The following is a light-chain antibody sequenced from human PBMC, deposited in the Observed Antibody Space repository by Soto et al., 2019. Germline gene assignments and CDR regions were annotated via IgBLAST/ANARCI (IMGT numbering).Light chain of an antibody. CDR2: DVS. CDR1: SSDVGGYND. J-gene: IGLJ2*01. Sequence: QSALTQPASVSGSPGQSITISCTGTSSDVGGYNDVSWYQQHPGKAPKLMIYDVSNRPSGVPNRFSGSKSGNTASLTISGLQAEDEADYYCSSYTGRSTYVVFGGGTKVTVL. CDR3: SSYTGRSTYVV. V-gene: IGLV2-14*01.